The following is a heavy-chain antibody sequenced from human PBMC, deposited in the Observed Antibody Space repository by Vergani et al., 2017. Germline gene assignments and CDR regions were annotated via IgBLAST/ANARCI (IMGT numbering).Heavy chain of an antibody. CDR2: FSASGGST. J-gene: IGHJ4*02. Sequence: EVQLLESGGGLVQPGGSLRLSCAASGFTLSIYAMSWVRQAPGKGLEWVSTFSASGGSTYYADSVKGRFTISRDISKNTLYLQMNSLRAEDTAVYYCGNLRIYCGSTSCYYPAFDYWGQGTLVTVSS. CDR3: GNLRIYCGSTSCYYPAFDY. D-gene: IGHD2-2*01. V-gene: IGHV3-23*01. CDR1: GFTLSIYA.